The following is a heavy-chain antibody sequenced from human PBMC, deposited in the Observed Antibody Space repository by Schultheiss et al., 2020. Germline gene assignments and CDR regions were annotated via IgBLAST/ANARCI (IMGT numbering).Heavy chain of an antibody. V-gene: IGHV2-5*08. CDR2: IDWNDDK. CDR1: GFSLSTSGMC. Sequence: SGPTLVKPTQTLTLTCTFSGFSLSTSGMCVSWIRQPPGKALEWLALIDWNDDKRYSPSLKSRLTITKDTSKSQVVLTMTNMDPVETATYYCARMQDYYYYYGMDVWGKGTTVNV. J-gene: IGHJ6*04. CDR3: ARMQDYYYYYGMDV.